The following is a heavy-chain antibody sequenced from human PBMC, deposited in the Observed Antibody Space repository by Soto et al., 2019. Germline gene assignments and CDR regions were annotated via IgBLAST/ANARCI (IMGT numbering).Heavy chain of an antibody. V-gene: IGHV4-31*03. Sequence: PSETLSLTCTVSGGYISSGGYYWSWIRQHPGKGLEWIGYIYYSGSTYYNPSLKSRVTISVDTSKNQFSLKLSSVTAADTAVYYCARKDNSGSHGFYIWGQGKMVTVSS. CDR3: ARKDNSGSHGFYI. J-gene: IGHJ3*02. D-gene: IGHD3-22*01. CDR2: IYYSGST. CDR1: GGYISSGGYY.